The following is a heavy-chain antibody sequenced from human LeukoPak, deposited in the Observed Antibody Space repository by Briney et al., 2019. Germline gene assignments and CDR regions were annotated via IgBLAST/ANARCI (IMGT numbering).Heavy chain of an antibody. J-gene: IGHJ6*02. CDR3: ATEVYGSGSCYYYGMDV. CDR1: GFTFSDYY. D-gene: IGHD3-10*01. Sequence: GGSLRLSCAASGFTFSDYYMSWIRQAPGKGLEWASYISSSSSYTNYADSVKGRFTVSRDNAKNSLYLQMNSLRAEDTAVYYCATEVYGSGSCYYYGMDVWGQGTTVTVSS. V-gene: IGHV3-11*05. CDR2: ISSSSSYT.